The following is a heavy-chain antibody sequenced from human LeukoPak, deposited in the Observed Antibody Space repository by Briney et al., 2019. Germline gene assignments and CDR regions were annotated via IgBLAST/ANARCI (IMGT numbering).Heavy chain of an antibody. CDR3: ARETTAFDY. CDR1: GFTFSSYA. Sequence: PGGSLRLSCAASGFTFSSYAMHWVRQAPGKGLEWVAVISYDGSNKYYADSVKGRFTISRDNSKNTLYLQMNSLRAEDTAVYYCARETTAFDYWGQGTQVTVSS. J-gene: IGHJ4*02. D-gene: IGHD4-17*01. CDR2: ISYDGSNK. V-gene: IGHV3-30-3*01.